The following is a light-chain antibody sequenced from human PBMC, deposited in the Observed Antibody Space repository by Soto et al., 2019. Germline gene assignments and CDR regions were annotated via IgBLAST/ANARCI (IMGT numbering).Light chain of an antibody. J-gene: IGKJ3*01. CDR3: QQSSSFPLT. CDR1: QGISNW. V-gene: IGKV1-12*01. Sequence: DIQMTQSPSFVSASVGDRVTITCRASQGISNWLAWYQQKPGKAPKLLIYATSNLQGGVPSRFSGNGSGTDFTLTIGSLQPEDSATYYCQQSSSFPLTFGPGTKVDIK. CDR2: ATS.